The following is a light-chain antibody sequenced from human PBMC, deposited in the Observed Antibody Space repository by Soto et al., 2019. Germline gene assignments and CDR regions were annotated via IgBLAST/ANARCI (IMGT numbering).Light chain of an antibody. CDR1: QSLITRY. Sequence: EIVLTQSPGTLSLFPGERATLSCRASQSLITRYLAWYQQKPGQAPRLLIYGASSRATGIPDRFSGSGYGTDFTLTISRLEPEDFAVYSCQQYGTSPTFGQGTRLEIK. CDR2: GAS. J-gene: IGKJ5*01. CDR3: QQYGTSPT. V-gene: IGKV3-20*01.